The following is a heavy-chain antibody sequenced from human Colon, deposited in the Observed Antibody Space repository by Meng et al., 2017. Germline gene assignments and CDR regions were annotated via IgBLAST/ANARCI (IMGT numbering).Heavy chain of an antibody. J-gene: IGHJ4*02. D-gene: IGHD1/OR15-1a*01. Sequence: QFQLQQSGPGLVKPPQALPLTCSIPRDRVSRTGAAWSWIRQSPSRGLEWLGRTYYSSKWYNDYAVSVKGRIAINPDTSKNQFFLQLNSMTPEDTAVYYCARDYGTSRPFEYWGQGILVTVSS. CDR3: ARDYGTSRPFEY. CDR1: RDRVSRTGAA. CDR2: TYYSSKWYN. V-gene: IGHV6-1*01.